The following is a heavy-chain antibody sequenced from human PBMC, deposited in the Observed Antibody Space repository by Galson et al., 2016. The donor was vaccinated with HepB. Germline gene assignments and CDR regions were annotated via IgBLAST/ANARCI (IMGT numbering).Heavy chain of an antibody. CDR2: ISAYNGNT. V-gene: IGHV1-18*01. D-gene: IGHD2-15*01. Sequence: SVKVSCKASGYSFTSYGIAWVRQAPGQGLEWMGWISAYNGNTNYAQNVQGRVSMTTDTSTTTAYMELRSLRSDDTAVYYCARVRRSGGSFFDYWGQGTLVTVSS. CDR3: ARVRRSGGSFFDY. J-gene: IGHJ4*02. CDR1: GYSFTSYG.